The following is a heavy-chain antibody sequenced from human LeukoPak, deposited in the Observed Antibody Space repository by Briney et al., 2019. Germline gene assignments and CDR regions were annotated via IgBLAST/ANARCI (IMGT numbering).Heavy chain of an antibody. D-gene: IGHD2-15*01. CDR2: ISAYNGNT. V-gene: IGHV1-18*01. CDR3: ARDGDCSGGSCYLYGFDY. CDR1: GYTFTSYG. Sequence: ASVTVSCKASGYTFTSYGISWVRQAPGQGLEWMGWISAYNGNTNYAQKLQGRVTMTTDTSTSTAYMELRSLRSDGTAVYYCARDGDCSGGSCYLYGFDYWGQGTLVTVSS. J-gene: IGHJ4*02.